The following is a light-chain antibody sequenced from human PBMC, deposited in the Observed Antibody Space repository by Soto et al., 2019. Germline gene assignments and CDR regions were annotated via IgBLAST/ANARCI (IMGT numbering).Light chain of an antibody. CDR1: QDINIY. J-gene: IGKJ5*01. CDR2: DAS. Sequence: DIQMTQSPSSLFASVGDRVTITCQATQDINIYLNWYQQKPGKAPNLLIYDASSLQDWVPSRFSGSGSGTDFTLTISSLQPEDFATYYCQQYYSHPLTFGQGTRLEIK. CDR3: QQYYSHPLT. V-gene: IGKV1-33*01.